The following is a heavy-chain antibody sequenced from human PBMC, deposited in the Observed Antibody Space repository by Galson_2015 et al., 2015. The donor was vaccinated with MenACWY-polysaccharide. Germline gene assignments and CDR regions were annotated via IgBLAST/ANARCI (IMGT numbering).Heavy chain of an antibody. CDR1: GYTLTGYY. Sequence: SVKVSCKASGYTLTGYYIHWVRQAPGQGLEWMGWINPKTGGIGYAQRFQGRVTMTRDTSLNTAYMELRSLTSGDTAFYYCARDPYGSGSYYDPGTHGMDVWGQGTTVTVSS. V-gene: IGHV1-2*02. CDR3: ARDPYGSGSYYDPGTHGMDV. D-gene: IGHD3-10*01. J-gene: IGHJ6*02. CDR2: INPKTGGI.